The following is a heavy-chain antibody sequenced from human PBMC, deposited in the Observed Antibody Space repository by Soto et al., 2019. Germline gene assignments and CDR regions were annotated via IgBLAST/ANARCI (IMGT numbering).Heavy chain of an antibody. CDR3: ARDGAYYDSVDPYWGDH. V-gene: IGHV1-18*01. CDR2: ISAYNGNT. J-gene: IGHJ4*02. CDR1: GYTFTSYG. Sequence: QVQLVQSGAEVKKPGASVKVSCKASGYTFTSYGISWVRQAPGQGLEWMGWISAYNGNTKYAQNLQGRVTMTTDTPTSTAYMERRSLRSDDTAVYYCARDGAYYDSVDPYWGDHWGQGTLVTVSS. D-gene: IGHD3-22*01.